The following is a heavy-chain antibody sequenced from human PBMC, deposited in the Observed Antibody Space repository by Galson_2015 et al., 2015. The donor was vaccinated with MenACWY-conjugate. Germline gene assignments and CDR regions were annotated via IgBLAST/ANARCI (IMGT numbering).Heavy chain of an antibody. Sequence: SLRLSCATSGFTFSSYGFHWVRQAPGNGLEWVAIISYDGSKKYYRDSVKGRFTIFRDDSKDTLYLQMNSLRAEDTAVYYCARDLGHFGSGYSYFDYWGLGTLVTVSS. CDR3: ARDLGHFGSGYSYFDY. D-gene: IGHD3-22*01. CDR1: GFTFSSYG. CDR2: ISYDGSKK. V-gene: IGHV3-33*01. J-gene: IGHJ4*02.